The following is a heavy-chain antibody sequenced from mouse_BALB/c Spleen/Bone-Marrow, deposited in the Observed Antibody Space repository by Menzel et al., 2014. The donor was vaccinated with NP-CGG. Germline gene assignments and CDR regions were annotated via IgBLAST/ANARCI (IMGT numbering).Heavy chain of an antibody. CDR2: IYPSDSYT. J-gene: IGHJ3*01. V-gene: IGHV1-69*02. D-gene: IGHD1-1*02. CDR3: TRGDGGSAY. CDR1: GYTFTSYW. Sequence: VQLQQSGTDLVRPGASVKLSCKASGYTFTSYWINWVKQRPGQGLEWIGNIYPSDSYTNYNQKFKDKATLTVDKSSSTAYMHLSSPTSEDSAVYYCTRGDGGSAYWGQGTLVTVSA.